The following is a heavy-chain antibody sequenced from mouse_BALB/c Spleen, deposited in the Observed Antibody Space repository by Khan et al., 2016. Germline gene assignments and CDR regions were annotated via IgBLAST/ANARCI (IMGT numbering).Heavy chain of an antibody. D-gene: IGHD2-1*01. CDR3: ERGRDGNYVYWYFDV. CDR2: ISCYNGAT. Sequence: LVKTGASVKISCKASGYSFTGYYMHWVKQSHGKSLEWIGYISCYNGATSYNQKFKGKATFTVDTSSSTAYMQFNSLTSEDSAVYYCERGRDGNYVYWYFDVWGAGTTVTVSS. CDR1: GYSFTGYY. V-gene: IGHV1S34*01. J-gene: IGHJ1*01.